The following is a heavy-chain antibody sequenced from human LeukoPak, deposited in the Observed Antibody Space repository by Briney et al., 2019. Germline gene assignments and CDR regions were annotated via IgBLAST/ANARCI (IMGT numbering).Heavy chain of an antibody. CDR2: ISGSGVST. CDR3: ATPPDYFDY. Sequence: GGSLRLSCAASGVTFSSHVMSWVRQAPGKGLEWVSGISGSGVSTYSADSVKGRFTISRDNSKNTLYLQMNSLRAEDTAVYYCATPPDYFDYWGQGILVTVSS. CDR1: GVTFSSHV. J-gene: IGHJ4*02. V-gene: IGHV3-23*01.